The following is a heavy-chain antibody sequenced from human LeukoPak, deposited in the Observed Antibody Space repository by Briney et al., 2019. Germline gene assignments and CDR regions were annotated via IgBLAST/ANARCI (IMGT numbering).Heavy chain of an antibody. CDR2: INPSGGST. D-gene: IGHD3-3*01. V-gene: IGHV1-46*01. J-gene: IGHJ6*02. CDR1: GYTFTSYY. Sequence: GASVNVSCTASGYTFTSYYMHWVRQAPGQGLEWMGIINPSGGSTSYAQKFQGRVTMTRDTSTSTVYMELSSLRSEDTAVYYCIRFLGEGMDVWGQGTTVTVSS. CDR3: IRFLGEGMDV.